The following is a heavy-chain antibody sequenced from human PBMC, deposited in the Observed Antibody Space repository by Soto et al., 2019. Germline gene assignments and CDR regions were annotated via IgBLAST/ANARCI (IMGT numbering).Heavy chain of an antibody. CDR1: GFSFSNYD. J-gene: IGHJ6*02. CDR2: ISYDGSNK. Sequence: GGSLRLSCAASGFSFSNYDMHWIRQAPGKGLEWVAVISYDGSNKYYADSVKGRFTISRDNSKNTLHLQMNSLRAEDTAVYYCAKEVLVPTAMLYYYGMDVWGQGTTVTVSS. D-gene: IGHD2-2*01. CDR3: AKEVLVPTAMLYYYGMDV. V-gene: IGHV3-30*18.